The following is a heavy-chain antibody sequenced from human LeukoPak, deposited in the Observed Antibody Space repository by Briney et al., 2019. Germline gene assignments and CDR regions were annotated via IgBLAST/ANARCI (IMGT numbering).Heavy chain of an antibody. V-gene: IGHV3-66*01. Sequence: GGSLRLSCAASGFTVSSNYMSWVRQAPGKGLEWVSVIYSGGSTYYADSVKGRFTISRDNSKNTLYLQMNSLRAEDTAVYYCAGPRTGSGSYTWGQGTLATASS. CDR2: IYSGGST. CDR1: GFTVSSNY. CDR3: AGPRTGSGSYT. J-gene: IGHJ5*02. D-gene: IGHD3-10*01.